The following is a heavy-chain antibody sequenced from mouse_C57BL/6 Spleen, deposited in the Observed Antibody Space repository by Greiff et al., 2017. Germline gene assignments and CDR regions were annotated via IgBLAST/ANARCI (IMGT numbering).Heavy chain of an antibody. CDR2: IDPETGGT. Sequence: QVQLQQSGAELVRPGASVTLSCKASGYTFTDYEMHWVKQTPVHGLEWIGAIDPETGGTAYNQKFKGKAILTADKSSSTAYMELRSLTSEDSAVYYCTPYYYGSSPTGFDYWGQGTTLTVSS. D-gene: IGHD1-1*01. V-gene: IGHV1-15*01. J-gene: IGHJ2*01. CDR1: GYTFTDYE. CDR3: TPYYYGSSPTGFDY.